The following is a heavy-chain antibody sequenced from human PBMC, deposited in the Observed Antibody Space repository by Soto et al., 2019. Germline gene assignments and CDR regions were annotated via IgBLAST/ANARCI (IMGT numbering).Heavy chain of an antibody. CDR3: GQAHVMVVVGSTYGY. CDR2: IYHGGTT. J-gene: IGHJ4*01. Sequence: PSETLSLTCTVSGYSISSGSYWGWIRQPPGKGPEWIASIYHGGTTFYNPSLKSRVTVSVDKSNNQFSLKLRSVTAVATAVYYCGQAHVMVVVGSTYGYGGHGTLVDVSS. D-gene: IGHD2-2*01. V-gene: IGHV4-38-2*02. CDR1: GYSISSGSY.